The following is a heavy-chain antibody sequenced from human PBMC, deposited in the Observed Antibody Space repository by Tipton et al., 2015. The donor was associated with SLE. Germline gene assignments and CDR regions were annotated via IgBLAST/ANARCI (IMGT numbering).Heavy chain of an antibody. CDR3: ARCAPGDYYYYYYMDV. V-gene: IGHV4-61*02. D-gene: IGHD2-2*01. CDR1: GGSISSGSYY. J-gene: IGHJ6*03. Sequence: LRLSCTVSGGSISSGSYYWSWIRQPAGKGLEWIGRIYTSGSTNYNPSLKSRVTISVDTSKNQFSLKLSSVTAAGTAVYYCARCAPGDYYYYYYMDVWGKGTAVPVSS. CDR2: IYTSGST.